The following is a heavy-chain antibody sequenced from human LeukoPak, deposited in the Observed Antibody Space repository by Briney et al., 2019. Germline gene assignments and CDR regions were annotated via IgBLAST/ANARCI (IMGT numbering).Heavy chain of an antibody. CDR2: IYYSGST. J-gene: IGHJ5*02. CDR1: GGSISSGDYY. D-gene: IGHD6-19*01. CDR3: ARHAGYSSGWVSS. Sequence: PSQTLSLTCTVSGGSISSGDYYWSWIRQPPGKGLEWIGYIYYSGSTYYNPSLKSRVTISVDTSKNQFSLKLSSVTAADTAVYYCARHAGYSSGWVSSWGQGTLVTVSS. V-gene: IGHV4-30-4*08.